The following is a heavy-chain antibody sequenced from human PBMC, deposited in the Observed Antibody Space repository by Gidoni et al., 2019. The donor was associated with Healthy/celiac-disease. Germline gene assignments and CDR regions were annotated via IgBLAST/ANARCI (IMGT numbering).Heavy chain of an antibody. CDR1: GFPFSDYY. Sequence: QVQLVESGGGLVKPGGSLRLSCAASGFPFSDYYMSWIRQAPGKGLEWVSYISSSSSYTNYADSVKGRFTISRDNAKNSLYLQMNSLRAEDTAVYYCAREFSGINWFDPWGQGTLVTVSS. D-gene: IGHD3-10*01. CDR2: ISSSSSYT. J-gene: IGHJ5*02. CDR3: AREFSGINWFDP. V-gene: IGHV3-11*05.